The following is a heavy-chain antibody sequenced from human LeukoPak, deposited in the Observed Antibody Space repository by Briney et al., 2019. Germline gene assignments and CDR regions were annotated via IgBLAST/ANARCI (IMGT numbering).Heavy chain of an antibody. V-gene: IGHV4-34*01. CDR3: ARGRDDYTWIFDY. CDR2: INHSGST. Sequence: SETLSLTCAVNGGSFSAYCWNWIRQPPGKGLEWIGEINHSGSTNYNPSLKSRVTISVDTSKNQFSLKLSSVTAADTAVYYCARGRDDYTWIFDYWGQGTLATVSS. D-gene: IGHD4-11*01. J-gene: IGHJ4*01. CDR1: GGSFSAYC.